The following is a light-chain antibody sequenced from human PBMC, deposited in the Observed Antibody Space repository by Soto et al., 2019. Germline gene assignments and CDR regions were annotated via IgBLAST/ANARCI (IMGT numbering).Light chain of an antibody. CDR3: SSYTSSSTPYV. CDR1: ISDSGGYNY. CDR2: DVS. V-gene: IGLV2-14*01. J-gene: IGLJ1*01. Sequence: QSVLTQPASVSGSPGQASTIFCTGTISDSGGYNYVSWYQEHPGKAPKLMIYDVSNRPSGVSNRFSGSKSGNTASLTISGLQAEDEADYYCSSYTSSSTPYVFGTGTKVTVL.